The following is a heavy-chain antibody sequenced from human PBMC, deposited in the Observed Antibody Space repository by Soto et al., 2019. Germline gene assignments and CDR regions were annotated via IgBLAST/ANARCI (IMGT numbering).Heavy chain of an antibody. J-gene: IGHJ5*02. CDR3: ARAHPGVTLRPDWFDP. Sequence: GGSLRLSCAASGFIVSNNYVTWVRQAPGKGLDWVSIIYSGGSTYYADSVKGRFTISRDNSKNTVFLQMNSLRDEDAAVYYCARAHPGVTLRPDWFDPWGQGTLVTVSS. D-gene: IGHD4-17*01. CDR2: IYSGGST. CDR1: GFIVSNNY. V-gene: IGHV3-66*01.